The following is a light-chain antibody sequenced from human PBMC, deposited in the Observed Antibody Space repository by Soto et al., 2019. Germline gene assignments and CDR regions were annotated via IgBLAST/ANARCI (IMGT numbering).Light chain of an antibody. J-gene: IGKJ1*01. Sequence: EIVLTQSPGTLSLSPGERATLSCRASQSISSGYLAWYQQKPGQAPRLLIYGASSRAAGIPDRFSGSGSGKDFTLTVSRLEPEDFAVYYCQQYGRSPRTFGQGTKVEIK. CDR1: QSISSGY. CDR2: GAS. CDR3: QQYGRSPRT. V-gene: IGKV3-20*01.